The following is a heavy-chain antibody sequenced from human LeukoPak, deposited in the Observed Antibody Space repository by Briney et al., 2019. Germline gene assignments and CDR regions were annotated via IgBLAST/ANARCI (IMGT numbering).Heavy chain of an antibody. D-gene: IGHD2-15*01. V-gene: IGHV3-30*02. J-gene: IGHJ3*02. CDR1: GFTFSNYG. Sequence: GGSLRLSCAASGFTFSNYGMHWVRQAPGKGLEWVAFIQYDGSSKYSDSMKGRFTISRDNGKNTVYLEVNSLRVEDTALYYCAKAADNFDMWGQGTMVTVSS. CDR3: AKAADNFDM. CDR2: IQYDGSSK.